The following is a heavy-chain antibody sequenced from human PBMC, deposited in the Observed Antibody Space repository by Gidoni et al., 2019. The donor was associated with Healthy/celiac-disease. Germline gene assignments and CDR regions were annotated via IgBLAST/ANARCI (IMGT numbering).Heavy chain of an antibody. J-gene: IGHJ6*02. CDR1: GGSFSGYS. V-gene: IGHV4-34*01. D-gene: IGHD3-3*01. CDR2: INHSGST. CDR3: ARGRKPITIFGVVIYYGMDV. Sequence: QVQLQQWGAGLLKPSETLSLTCAVYGGSFSGYSWSWIRQPPGKGLEWIGEINHSGSTNYNPSLKSRVTISVDTSKNQFSLKLSSVTAADTAVYYCARGRKPITIFGVVIYYGMDVWGQGTTVTVSS.